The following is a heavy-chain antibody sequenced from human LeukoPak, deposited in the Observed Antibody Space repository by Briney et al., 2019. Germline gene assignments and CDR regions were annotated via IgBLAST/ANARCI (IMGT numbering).Heavy chain of an antibody. CDR2: INPNSGGT. CDR1: GYTFTGYY. Sequence: ASVKVSCKASGYTFTGYYMHWVRQAPGQGLEWMGWINPNSGGTNYAQKFQGRVTMTRDTSISTAYMELSRLRSDDTAVYYCATLGDCSSTSCYGHPPNSDYWGQGTLVTVSS. V-gene: IGHV1-2*02. D-gene: IGHD2-2*01. CDR3: ATLGDCSSTSCYGHPPNSDY. J-gene: IGHJ4*02.